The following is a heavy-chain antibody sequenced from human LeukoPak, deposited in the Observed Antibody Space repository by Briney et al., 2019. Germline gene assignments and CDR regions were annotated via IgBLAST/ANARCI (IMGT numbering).Heavy chain of an antibody. CDR2: ISGSGGST. V-gene: IGHV3-23*01. CDR1: GFTFSSYA. J-gene: IGHJ5*01. CDR3: AKGAHLIFGVEDWFDS. Sequence: QPGGSLSLSCAASGFTFSSYAVSWVRQAPGKGLEWVSAISGSGGSTYYADSVKGRFTISRDISKNTLYLQMNSLRAEDTAVYYCAKGAHLIFGVEDWFDSLGQGTLVTVSS. D-gene: IGHD3-3*01.